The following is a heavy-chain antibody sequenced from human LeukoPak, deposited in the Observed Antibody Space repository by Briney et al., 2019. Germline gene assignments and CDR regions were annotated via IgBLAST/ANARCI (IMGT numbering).Heavy chain of an antibody. V-gene: IGHV4-34*01. D-gene: IGHD3-10*01. CDR3: ARGRVLLWFGEKSPDNWFDP. J-gene: IGHJ5*02. CDR2: INHSGST. Sequence: IRQPPGKGLEWIGEINHSGSTNYNPSLKSRVTISVDTSKNQFPLKLSSVTAADTAVYYCARGRVLLWFGEKSPDNWFDPWGQGTLVTVSS.